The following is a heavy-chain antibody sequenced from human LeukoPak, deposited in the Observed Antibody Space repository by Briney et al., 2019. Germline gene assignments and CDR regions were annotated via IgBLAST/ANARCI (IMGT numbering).Heavy chain of an antibody. CDR3: ARSVAVVTATFGY. J-gene: IGHJ4*02. Sequence: PGGSLRLSCAASGFTFNSYWMHWVRQAPGKGLVWVSRINSHGSSTGYADSVKGRFTISRDNAKNTLYLQMNSLRAEDTAVYYCARSVAVVTATFGYWGQGTLVTVSS. D-gene: IGHD2-15*01. CDR1: GFTFNSYW. CDR2: INSHGSST. V-gene: IGHV3-74*01.